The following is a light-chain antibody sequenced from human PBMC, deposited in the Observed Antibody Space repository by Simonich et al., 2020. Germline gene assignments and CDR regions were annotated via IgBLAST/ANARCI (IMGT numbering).Light chain of an antibody. CDR3: SSYTSSSWV. V-gene: IGLV2-14*02. CDR2: EGI. Sequence: QSALPQPASVSGSPGQSITISCTGTSSDVGSFNLVSGYQQHPGKAPKLIISEGIKRPSGVSNRFSGSKSGNTASLTISGLQAEDEADYYCSSYTSSSWVFGGGTKLTVL. CDR1: SSDVGSFNL. J-gene: IGLJ3*02.